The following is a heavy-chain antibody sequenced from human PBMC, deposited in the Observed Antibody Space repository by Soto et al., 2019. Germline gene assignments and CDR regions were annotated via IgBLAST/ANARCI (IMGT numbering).Heavy chain of an antibody. CDR1: GSTFSSYA. V-gene: IGHV1-69*01. D-gene: IGHD6-13*01. CDR2: IIPIFGTA. Sequence: QVQLVQSGAEVKKPGSSVKVSCKASGSTFSSYAISWVRQAPGQGLEWMGGIIPIFGTANYAQKFQGRVTITADESTSTAYMELSSLRSEDTAVYYCASEGRIAAAGPRWFDPWGQGTLVTVSS. CDR3: ASEGRIAAAGPRWFDP. J-gene: IGHJ5*02.